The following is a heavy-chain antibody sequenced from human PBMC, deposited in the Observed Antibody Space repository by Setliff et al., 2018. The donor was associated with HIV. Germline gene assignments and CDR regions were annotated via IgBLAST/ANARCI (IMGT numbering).Heavy chain of an antibody. V-gene: IGHV4-38-2*01. CDR1: NYSVRSSFF. Sequence: SETLSLTCAVSNYSVRSSFFWGWIRQSPVRGLEWIGSLSHSGTTYYSPSLKSRVTISVDTSKNQFSLKLSSVTAADTAVYYCARGPPPDFDYWGQGTLVTVSS. CDR2: LSHSGTT. J-gene: IGHJ4*02. CDR3: ARGPPPDFDY.